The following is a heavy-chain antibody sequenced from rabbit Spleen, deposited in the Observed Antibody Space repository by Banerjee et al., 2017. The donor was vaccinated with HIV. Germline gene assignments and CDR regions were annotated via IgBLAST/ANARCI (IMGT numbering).Heavy chain of an antibody. Sequence: QEQLVESGGGLVQPEGSLALTCTASGFSFSSSYYMCWVRQAPGKGLEWIACIYAGSSGITYYASWAVGRFTISKTSSTTVTLRMTSLTAADTATYFCARDTYGDGGYVYAFNFWGQGTLVTVS. V-gene: IGHV1S45*01. CDR2: IYAGSSGIT. J-gene: IGHJ3*01. CDR1: GFSFSSSYY. CDR3: ARDTYGDGGYVYAFNF. D-gene: IGHD6-1*01.